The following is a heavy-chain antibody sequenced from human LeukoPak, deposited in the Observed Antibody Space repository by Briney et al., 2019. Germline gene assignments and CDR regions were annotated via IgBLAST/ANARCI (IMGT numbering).Heavy chain of an antibody. J-gene: IGHJ6*03. CDR2: INPNSGGT. D-gene: IGHD3-9*01. CDR1: GYTFTGYY. CDR3: ARESITISSSYYMDV. V-gene: IGHV1-2*02. Sequence: EASVKVSCKASGYTFTGYYMHWVRQAPGQGLEWMGWINPNSGGTNYAQKFQGRVTMTRDTSISTAYMELSSLRSEDTAVYYCARESITISSSYYMDVWGKGTTVTISS.